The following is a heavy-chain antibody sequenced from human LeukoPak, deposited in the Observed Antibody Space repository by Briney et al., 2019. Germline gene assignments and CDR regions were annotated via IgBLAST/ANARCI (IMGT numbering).Heavy chain of an antibody. Sequence: GGSLRLSCAASGFTFSSYWMSWVRQAPGKGLEWVANIKQDGSEKYYVDSVKGRFTISRDNAKNSLYLQMNSLRAEDTAVYYCARVDTAINNRGAFDIWGQGTMVTVSS. V-gene: IGHV3-7*01. D-gene: IGHD5-18*01. CDR3: ARVDTAINNRGAFDI. CDR1: GFTFSSYW. J-gene: IGHJ3*02. CDR2: IKQDGSEK.